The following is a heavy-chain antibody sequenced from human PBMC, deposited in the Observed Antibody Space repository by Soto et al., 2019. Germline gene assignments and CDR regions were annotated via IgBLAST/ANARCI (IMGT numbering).Heavy chain of an antibody. J-gene: IGHJ3*02. CDR1: GGSISSGGHY. V-gene: IGHV4-31*03. CDR3: ARLERGSSSAADAFDI. D-gene: IGHD6-6*01. CDR2: IYYSGST. Sequence: SETLSLTCTVSGGSISSGGHYWSWIRQHPGKGLEWIGYIYYSGSTYYDPSLKSRVTISVDTSKNQFSLKLSSVTAADTAVYYCARLERGSSSAADAFDIWGQGTMVTVSS.